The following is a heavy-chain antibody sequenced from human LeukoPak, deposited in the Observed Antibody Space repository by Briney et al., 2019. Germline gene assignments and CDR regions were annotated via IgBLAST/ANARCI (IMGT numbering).Heavy chain of an antibody. V-gene: IGHV4-39*01. D-gene: IGHD2-2*02. CDR1: GDSVSRSDSY. J-gene: IGHJ4*02. CDR3: ARLRSSTSCYKY. CDR2: IYYSGRT. Sequence: PSETLSLTCSVSGDSVSRSDSYWDWIRQPPGKGLEWIGTIYYSGRTYYSPSLKSRVTMSVDPSNNQFSLNLRSVTAADTAVYYCARLRSSTSCYKYWGQGTLVTVSS.